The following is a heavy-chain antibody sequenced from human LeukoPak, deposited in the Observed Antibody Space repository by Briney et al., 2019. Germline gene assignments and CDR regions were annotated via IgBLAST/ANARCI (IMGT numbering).Heavy chain of an antibody. CDR3: ATGFRYVGY. CDR2: IWYDGSNK. D-gene: IGHD1-14*01. Sequence: GGSLSLTCAASGFTFSSYGMHWVRQAPGKGLEWVAVIWYDGSNKYYADSVKGRFTISRDNSKNTLYLQMNSLRAEDTAVYYCATGFRYVGYWGQGTLVTISS. V-gene: IGHV3-30*02. CDR1: GFTFSSYG. J-gene: IGHJ4*02.